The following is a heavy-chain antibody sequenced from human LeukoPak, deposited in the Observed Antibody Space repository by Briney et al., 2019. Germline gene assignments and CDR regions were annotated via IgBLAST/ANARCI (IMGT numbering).Heavy chain of an antibody. J-gene: IGHJ3*02. CDR2: INQDGSEK. CDR3: ARGAFLGVGAFDI. V-gene: IGHV3-7*01. CDR1: GFTFSTYW. Sequence: HPGGSLRLSCAASGFTFSTYWMNWLRQAPGKGLEWVANINQDGSEKYYVDSVRGRFTISRDNAKNSLYLQMNSLRAEDTAVYYCARGAFLGVGAFDIWGQGTMVTVSS. D-gene: IGHD2-21*01.